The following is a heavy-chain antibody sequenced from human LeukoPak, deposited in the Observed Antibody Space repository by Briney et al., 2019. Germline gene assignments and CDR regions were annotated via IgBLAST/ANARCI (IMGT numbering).Heavy chain of an antibody. D-gene: IGHD5-18*01. CDR2: IRYDGSNK. V-gene: IGHV3-30*02. CDR3: AKSRIQLWSYYYYYYMDV. J-gene: IGHJ6*03. Sequence: PGGSLRLSCAASGFTFSSYWMSWVRQAPGKGLEWVAFIRYDGSNKYYADSVKGRFTISRDNSKNTLYLQMNSLRAEDTAVYYCAKSRIQLWSYYYYYYMDVWGKGTTVTVSS. CDR1: GFTFSSYW.